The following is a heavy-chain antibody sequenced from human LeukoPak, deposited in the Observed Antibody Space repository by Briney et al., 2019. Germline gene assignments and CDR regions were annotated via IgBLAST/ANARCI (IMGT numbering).Heavy chain of an antibody. J-gene: IGHJ3*02. CDR2: TYYRSKWYN. CDR1: GDSVSSNSAA. V-gene: IGHV6-1*01. Sequence: SQTLSLTCAISGDSVSSNSAAWNWIRQSPSRGLEWLGRTYYRSKWYNDYAVSVKSRITINPDTSKNQFSLQLNSVTPEDTAVYYCARGPLEYYYDSSGLQGPLDAFDIWGQGTMVTVSS. D-gene: IGHD3-22*01. CDR3: ARGPLEYYYDSSGLQGPLDAFDI.